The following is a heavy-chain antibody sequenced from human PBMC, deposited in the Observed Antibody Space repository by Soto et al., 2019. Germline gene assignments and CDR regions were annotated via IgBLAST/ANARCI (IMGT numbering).Heavy chain of an antibody. CDR1: GGSISSGDYY. D-gene: IGHD2-15*01. Sequence: PSETLSLTCTVSGGSISSGDYYWSWIRQPPGKGLEWIGNIYYSGSTYYNPSLKSRVTISVDTSKNQFSLKLSSVTAADTAVYYCARGGIVVVVAARDAFDIWGQGTMVTVSS. CDR2: IYYSGST. V-gene: IGHV4-30-4*01. J-gene: IGHJ3*02. CDR3: ARGGIVVVVAARDAFDI.